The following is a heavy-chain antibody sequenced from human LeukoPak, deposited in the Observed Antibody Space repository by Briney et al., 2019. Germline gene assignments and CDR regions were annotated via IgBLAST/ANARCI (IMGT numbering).Heavy chain of an antibody. CDR3: ARDRRFDSSGYYGNWFDP. V-gene: IGHV3-48*03. CDR2: ISSSGSTI. J-gene: IGHJ5*02. CDR1: GFTFSSYE. Sequence: PGGSVRLSCAASGFTFSSYEMNWVRQAPGKGLEWVSYISSSGSTIYYADSVKGRFTISRDNAKNSLYLQMNSLRAEDTAVYYCARDRRFDSSGYYGNWFDPWGQGTLVTVSS. D-gene: IGHD3-22*01.